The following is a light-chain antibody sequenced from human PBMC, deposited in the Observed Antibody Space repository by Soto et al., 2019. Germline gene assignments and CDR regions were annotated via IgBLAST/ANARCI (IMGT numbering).Light chain of an antibody. CDR1: QSISGW. V-gene: IGKV1-5*01. CDR2: DAS. Sequence: DIQMTQSPSTLSASLGDTVTITCRAGQSISGWLAWLQQRPGKAPNLLIYDASALPRGVPSRFSGSGSGTEFTLTITNLQPDDSGTYYCQQYDSYSATFGQGTKVDI. J-gene: IGKJ1*01. CDR3: QQYDSYSAT.